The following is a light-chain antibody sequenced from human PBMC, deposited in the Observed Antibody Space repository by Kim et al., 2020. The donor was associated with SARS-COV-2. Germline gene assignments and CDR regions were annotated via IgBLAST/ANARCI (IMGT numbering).Light chain of an antibody. CDR3: QTWGTGIRV. CDR1: SGHSSYA. CDR2: LNSDGSH. Sequence: ASVKLNCTQRSGHSSYAIAWHQQQPEKGPRYLMKLNSDGSHSKGDGIPARFSGSSSGAERYLTISSLQSEDEADYYCQTWGTGIRVFGGGTQLTVL. V-gene: IGLV4-69*01. J-gene: IGLJ3*02.